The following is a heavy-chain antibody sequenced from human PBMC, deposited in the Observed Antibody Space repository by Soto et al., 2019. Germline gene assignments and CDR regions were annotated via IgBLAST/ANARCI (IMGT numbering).Heavy chain of an antibody. J-gene: IGHJ4*02. D-gene: IGHD3-10*01. V-gene: IGHV4-34*01. CDR3: ARGYYYGDLDY. CDR2: INHSGST. CDR1: GGSFSGYY. Sequence: QVQLQQWGAGLLKPSETQSLTCAVYGGSFSGYYWSWIRQPPGKGLEWIGEINHSGSTNYNPSLKSRVTISVDTSKNQFSLKLSSVTAEDTAVYYCARGYYYGDLDYWGQGTLVTVSS.